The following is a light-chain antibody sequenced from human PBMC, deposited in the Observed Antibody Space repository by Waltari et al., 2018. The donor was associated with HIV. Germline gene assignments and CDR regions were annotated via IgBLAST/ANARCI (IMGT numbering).Light chain of an antibody. J-gene: IGLJ3*02. Sequence: QSVLTQPPSASGTPGQTVNISCSGSSSNIGVNFVYWYQQFPATAPRLLIYKNNQRPSRVSDRFSGSKSGTSASLTIRGLRSEDEAVYHCGTWDDSLSGWVFGGGTKLTVL. V-gene: IGLV1-47*01. CDR1: SSNIGVNF. CDR3: GTWDDSLSGWV. CDR2: KNN.